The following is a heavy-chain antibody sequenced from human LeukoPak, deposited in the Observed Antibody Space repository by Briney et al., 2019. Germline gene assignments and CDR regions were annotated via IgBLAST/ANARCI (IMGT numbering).Heavy chain of an antibody. Sequence: GGSLRLSCAASGFTFSSYWMSWVRQAPGKGLEWVANIKQDGSEKYYVDSVKGRFTISRDNAMNSLYLQMNSLRAEDTAVYYCASDSSGYYYYGMDVWGQGTTVTVSS. J-gene: IGHJ6*02. CDR1: GFTFSSYW. D-gene: IGHD3-22*01. V-gene: IGHV3-7*01. CDR3: ASDSSGYYYYGMDV. CDR2: IKQDGSEK.